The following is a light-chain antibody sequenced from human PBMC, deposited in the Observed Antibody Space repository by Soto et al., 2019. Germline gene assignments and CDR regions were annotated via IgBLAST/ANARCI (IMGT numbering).Light chain of an antibody. J-gene: IGLJ3*02. CDR2: EGG. CDR3: CTYAGGTTWV. Sequence: QSALTQPASVSGSPGQSITISCTGTSSDVGSYNLVSWYQQHPGKAPKLMIYEGGKRPSGVSDRFSGSKSGNTAFLTISGRQAEDEADYYCCTYAGGTTWVFGGGTKLTVL. CDR1: SSDVGSYNL. V-gene: IGLV2-23*01.